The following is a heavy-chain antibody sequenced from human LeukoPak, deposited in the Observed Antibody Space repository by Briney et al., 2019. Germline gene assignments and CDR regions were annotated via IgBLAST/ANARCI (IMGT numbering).Heavy chain of an antibody. CDR3: AKERFTAVAGYFDY. CDR2: ISSSSSYI. J-gene: IGHJ4*02. V-gene: IGHV3-21*04. CDR1: GFTFSSYS. D-gene: IGHD6-19*01. Sequence: SGGSLRLSCAASGFTFSSYSMNWVRQAPGKGLEWVSSISSSSSYIYYADSVKGRFTISRDNAKNSLYLQMNSLRAEDTAVYYCAKERFTAVAGYFDYWGQGTLVTVSS.